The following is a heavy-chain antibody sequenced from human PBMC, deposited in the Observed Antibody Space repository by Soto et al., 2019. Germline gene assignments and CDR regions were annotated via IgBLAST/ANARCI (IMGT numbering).Heavy chain of an antibody. V-gene: IGHV1-2*02. Sequence: QLHLVQSGAVVKKPGASVTVSCSASGYPVTAYYMHWVRQAPGRGLEWMGGINPATGAAKYTQTFQGRVTMTRDTSTSTVFMELSGLTSAAPAVFYCARGGGVGVAGSAAFDMWGQGTLVTVSS. CDR2: INPATGAA. D-gene: IGHD3-3*01. CDR3: ARGGGVGVAGSAAFDM. J-gene: IGHJ3*02. CDR1: GYPVTAYY.